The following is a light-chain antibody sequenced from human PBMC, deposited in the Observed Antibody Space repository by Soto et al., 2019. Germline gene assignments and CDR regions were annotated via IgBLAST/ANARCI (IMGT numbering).Light chain of an antibody. CDR3: QAWDSSTAV. V-gene: IGLV3-1*01. Sequence: SYELTQPPSVSVSPGQTASITCSGDKLGDKYACWYQQKPGQSPVLVIYQDSKRPSGIPERFSGSNSGNTATLTISGTQAMDEADYFCQAWDSSTAVFGGGTKVPVL. J-gene: IGLJ2*01. CDR2: QDS. CDR1: KLGDKY.